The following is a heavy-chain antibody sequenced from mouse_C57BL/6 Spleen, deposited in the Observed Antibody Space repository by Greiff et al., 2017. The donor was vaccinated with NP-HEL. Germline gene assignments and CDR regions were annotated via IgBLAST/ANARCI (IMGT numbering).Heavy chain of an antibody. Sequence: QVQLKESGAELVKPGASVKISCKASGYAFSSYWMNWVKQRPGKSLEWIGQIYPGDGDTNYNGKFKGKATLTADKSSSTAYMQLSSLTSEDSAVYFCASKGNYYSNHYAMDYWGQGTSVTVSS. V-gene: IGHV1-80*01. J-gene: IGHJ4*01. D-gene: IGHD2-5*01. CDR3: ASKGNYYSNHYAMDY. CDR1: GYAFSSYW. CDR2: IYPGDGDT.